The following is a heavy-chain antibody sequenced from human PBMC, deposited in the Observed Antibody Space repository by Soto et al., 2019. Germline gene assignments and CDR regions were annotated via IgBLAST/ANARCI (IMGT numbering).Heavy chain of an antibody. J-gene: IGHJ4*02. D-gene: IGHD3-9*01. V-gene: IGHV4-4*02. CDR2: IYHSGST. CDR1: GGSISSSNW. CDR3: ERDDYDILTGYYLGPLL. Sequence: QVQLQESGPGLVKPSGTLSLTCAVSGGSISSSNWWSWVRQPPGKGLEWIGEIYHSGSTNYNPSLKSRFTLSVDKSKNQFSLKLSSVTAADTAVYYCERDDYDILTGYYLGPLLCGQGTLVTVSS.